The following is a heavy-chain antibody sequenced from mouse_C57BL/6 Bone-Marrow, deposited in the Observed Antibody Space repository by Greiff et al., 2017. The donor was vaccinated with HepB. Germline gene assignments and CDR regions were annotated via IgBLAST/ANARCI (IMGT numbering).Heavy chain of an antibody. CDR3: ARQYSSNYDY. V-gene: IGHV1-52*01. D-gene: IGHD2-5*01. J-gene: IGHJ2*01. CDR2: IDPSDSET. CDR1: GYTFTSYW. Sequence: QVQLQQPGAELVRPGSSVKLSCKASGYTFTSYWMHWVKQRPIQGLEWIGNIDPSDSETHYNQKFKDKATLTVDKSSSTAYMQLSSLTSEDSAVYYCARQYSSNYDYWGQGTTLTVSS.